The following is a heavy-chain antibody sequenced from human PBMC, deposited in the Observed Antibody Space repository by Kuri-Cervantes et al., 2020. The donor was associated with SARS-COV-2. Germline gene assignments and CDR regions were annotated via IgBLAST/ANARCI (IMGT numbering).Heavy chain of an antibody. Sequence: GESLKISCAASGFTFSSYAMHWVRQAPGKGLEWVAVISYDGSNKYYADSVKGRFTISRDNSKNTLYLQMSSLRAEDTAVYYCARGDAFDIWGQGTMVTVSS. CDR2: ISYDGSNK. CDR3: ARGDAFDI. J-gene: IGHJ3*02. V-gene: IGHV3-30-3*01. CDR1: GFTFSSYA.